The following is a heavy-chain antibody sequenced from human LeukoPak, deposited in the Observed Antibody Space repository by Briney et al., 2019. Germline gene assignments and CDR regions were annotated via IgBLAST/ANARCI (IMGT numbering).Heavy chain of an antibody. J-gene: IGHJ3*02. CDR3: ARDFTQLSAFDI. Sequence: GASVKVSCKASGGTFSSYAISWVRQAPGQGLEWMGGIIPIFGTANYAQKFQGRVTITADKSTSTAYMELSSLRSEDTAVYYCARDFTQLSAFDIWGQGTMVTVSS. CDR1: GGTFSSYA. D-gene: IGHD1-1*01. CDR2: IIPIFGTA. V-gene: IGHV1-69*06.